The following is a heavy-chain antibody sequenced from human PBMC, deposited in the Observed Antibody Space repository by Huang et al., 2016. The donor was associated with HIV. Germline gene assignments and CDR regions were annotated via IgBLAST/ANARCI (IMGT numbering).Heavy chain of an antibody. V-gene: IGHV3-30*04. D-gene: IGHD4-4*01. Sequence: QVKLVESGGGVVQPGISLRLSCAASGFTFRTYTFHWVRQAPGKGLEGVACISYNGGKKFYADSVKGRFTSSRDNSKNTVYLEVSSPRPEDSAVYYCTREFTTSVQFYDRWGQGTLVTVSS. CDR1: GFTFRTYT. CDR3: TREFTTSVQFYDR. J-gene: IGHJ5*02. CDR2: ISYNGGKK.